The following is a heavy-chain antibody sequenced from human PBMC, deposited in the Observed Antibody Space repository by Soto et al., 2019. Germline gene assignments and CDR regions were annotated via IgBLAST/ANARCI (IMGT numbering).Heavy chain of an antibody. D-gene: IGHD4-17*01. CDR1: GGSISSYY. V-gene: IGHV4-59*01. CDR3: ARYYRGIYGDYERQYYFDY. CDR2: IYYSGST. Sequence: PSETLSLTCTVSGGSISSYYWSWIRQPPGKGLEWIGYIYYSGSTNYNPSLKSRVTISVDTSKNQFSLKLSSVTAADTAVYYCARYYRGIYGDYERQYYFDYWGQGTLVTVSS. J-gene: IGHJ4*02.